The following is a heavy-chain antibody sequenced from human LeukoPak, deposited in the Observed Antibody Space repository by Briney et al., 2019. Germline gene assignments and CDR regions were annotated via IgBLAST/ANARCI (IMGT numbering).Heavy chain of an antibody. Sequence: GGSLRLSCAASGFTFSSYWMHWVRHAPGKGLVWVSRINNDGSRTTYADSVKGRFTISRDNAKNTLYLQMNSLRAEDTAEYYCARGHIVVLTAPDYWGQGTLVTVSS. V-gene: IGHV3-74*01. CDR1: GFTFSSYW. D-gene: IGHD2-21*02. CDR2: INNDGSRT. J-gene: IGHJ4*02. CDR3: ARGHIVVLTAPDY.